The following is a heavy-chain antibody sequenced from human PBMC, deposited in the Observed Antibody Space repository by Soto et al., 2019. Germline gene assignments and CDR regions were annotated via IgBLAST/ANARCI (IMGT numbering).Heavy chain of an antibody. J-gene: IGHJ5*02. Sequence: GGSLRLSCAASGFTFSDYYMSWIRQAPGKGLEWVSYISSSGSTIYYADSVKGRFTISRDNAKNSLYLQMNSLRAEDTAVYYCARDPEIGYCSGGSCYSGWFDPWGQGTLVTVSS. V-gene: IGHV3-11*01. D-gene: IGHD2-15*01. CDR1: GFTFSDYY. CDR3: ARDPEIGYCSGGSCYSGWFDP. CDR2: ISSSGSTI.